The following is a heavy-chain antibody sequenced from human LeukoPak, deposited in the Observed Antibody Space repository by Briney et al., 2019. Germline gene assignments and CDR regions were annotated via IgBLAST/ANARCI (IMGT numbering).Heavy chain of an antibody. J-gene: IGHJ4*02. Sequence: PGGSLRLSCAASGFTFSSYSMNWVRQTPGKGLEWVSYISTSGTYIHYADSVKGRVSISRDIAKNSLYLQIYSLRAEDTAVYYCARGDSGHFDYWGQGTLVTVSS. CDR1: GFTFSSYS. V-gene: IGHV3-21*01. CDR3: ARGDSGHFDY. D-gene: IGHD6-19*01. CDR2: ISTSGTYI.